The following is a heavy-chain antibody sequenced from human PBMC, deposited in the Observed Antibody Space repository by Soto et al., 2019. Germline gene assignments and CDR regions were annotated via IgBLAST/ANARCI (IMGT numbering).Heavy chain of an antibody. D-gene: IGHD1-26*01. V-gene: IGHV4-39*01. CDR2: IYYSGST. J-gene: IGHJ4*02. CDR3: ARPTARSGYDY. CDR1: GGSISSSSYY. Sequence: PSETLSLTCTVSGGSISSSSYYWGWIRQPPGKGLEWIGSIYYSGSTYYNPSLKSRVTISVDTSKNQFSLKLSSVTAADTAVYYCARPTARSGYDYWGQGTLVTVSS.